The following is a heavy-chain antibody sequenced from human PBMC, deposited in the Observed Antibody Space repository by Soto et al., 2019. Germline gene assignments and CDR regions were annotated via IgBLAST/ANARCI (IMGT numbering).Heavy chain of an antibody. J-gene: IGHJ5*02. Sequence: QVQLVESGGGVVQPGRSLRLSCAASGFIFSDYGMHWVRQAPGKGLEWVAFMWYDGSNKYYADSVKGRFTISRDNFKNTLYLQMNRLRAEDTAVYYCARQLLPYYYDSRTYSYGNWFDPWGQGTRVTVSS. D-gene: IGHD3-22*01. V-gene: IGHV3-33*01. CDR2: MWYDGSNK. CDR1: GFIFSDYG. CDR3: ARQLLPYYYDSRTYSYGNWFDP.